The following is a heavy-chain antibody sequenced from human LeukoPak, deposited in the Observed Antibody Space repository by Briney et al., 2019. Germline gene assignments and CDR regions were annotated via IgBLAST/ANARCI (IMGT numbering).Heavy chain of an antibody. CDR2: ISYDGSNK. Sequence: GSLRLSCAASGFTFSSYAMSWVRQAPGKGLEWVAVISYDGSNKYYADSVKGRFTISRDNSKNTLYLQMNSLRAEDTAVYYCARVQSSSWYTNYYYGMDVWGQGTTVTVSS. CDR3: ARVQSSSWYTNYYYGMDV. V-gene: IGHV3-30-3*01. D-gene: IGHD6-13*01. CDR1: GFTFSSYA. J-gene: IGHJ6*02.